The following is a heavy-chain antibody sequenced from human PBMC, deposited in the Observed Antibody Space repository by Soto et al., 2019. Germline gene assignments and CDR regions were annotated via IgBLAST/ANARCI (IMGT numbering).Heavy chain of an antibody. D-gene: IGHD2-2*01. CDR3: ARDRMMGDRYQLPQDGMDV. CDR2: IYSGGTT. V-gene: IGHV3-53*05. J-gene: IGHJ6*02. Sequence: GGSLRLSCGASGCTVSSNYMSWVRQAPGRGLEWVSLIYSGGTTYYADSVNGRFTISRDTSNNTVFLQMNSLRSDDTAVYYCARDRMMGDRYQLPQDGMDVWGQGTTVTVSS. CDR1: GCTVSSNY.